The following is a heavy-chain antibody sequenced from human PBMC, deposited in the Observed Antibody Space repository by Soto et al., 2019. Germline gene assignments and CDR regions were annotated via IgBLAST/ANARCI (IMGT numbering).Heavy chain of an antibody. J-gene: IGHJ3*02. V-gene: IGHV3-23*01. D-gene: IGHD2-2*01. Sequence: DVQLLESGGGLGHPGGSLRLSCADSGFTFSSYAMSWVRQAPGKWLEGVSAISDSGLNTYYADSVRGRSTISRDNSKKTVDLQMNSLRVEDTDVYYCAKFYCIRTTCQTPAAKSTGGFEIWGQGTLVTVS. CDR1: GFTFSSYA. CDR3: AKFYCIRTTCQTPAAKSTGGFEI. CDR2: ISDSGLNT.